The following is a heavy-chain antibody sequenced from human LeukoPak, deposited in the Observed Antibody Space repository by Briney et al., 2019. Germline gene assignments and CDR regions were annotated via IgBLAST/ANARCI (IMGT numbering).Heavy chain of an antibody. D-gene: IGHD3-16*01. J-gene: IGHJ4*02. V-gene: IGHV3-7*01. CDR3: ATSVGAPGNY. CDR1: GFIFSTYW. CDR2: IKQDGSDK. Sequence: HPGGSLRLSCAASGFIFSTYWMSWVRQAPGKGLEWVANIKQDGSDKNYLDSVKGRFTISRDNAKNSLYLQMNSLGAEDTAVYYCATSVGAPGNYWGQGTVVIVSS.